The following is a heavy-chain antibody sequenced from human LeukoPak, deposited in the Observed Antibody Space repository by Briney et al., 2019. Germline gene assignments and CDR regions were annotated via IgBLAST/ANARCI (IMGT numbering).Heavy chain of an antibody. Sequence: PGGSLRLSCETSGFSFSTYWMSWVRQPPGKGLEWVANIRQDGSEKYYVDSVKGRFTISRDIAKSSLYLQMNSLRAEDTAVYYCARDDGGDFNDAFDIWGQGTMVTVSS. CDR3: ARDDGGDFNDAFDI. J-gene: IGHJ3*02. CDR2: IRQDGSEK. D-gene: IGHD2-21*02. V-gene: IGHV3-7*01. CDR1: GFSFSTYW.